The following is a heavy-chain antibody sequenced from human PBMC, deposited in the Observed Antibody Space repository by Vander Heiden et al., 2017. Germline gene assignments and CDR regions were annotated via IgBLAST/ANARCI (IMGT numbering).Heavy chain of an antibody. V-gene: IGHV3-30-3*01. CDR1: GFTFSSYA. D-gene: IGHD2-15*01. Sequence: QVQLPEPGGGVVPPGRSLRLSCAASGFTFSSYAMHWVRQAPGKGLEWVAVISYDRSNKYYADSGKGRVTISRDNSKTTLYLQMNSLRAEDTAVYYCARDRYCSCGSCSDTYSDYWGEGTLVTHSS. CDR2: ISYDRSNK. CDR3: ARDRYCSCGSCSDTYSDY. J-gene: IGHJ4*02.